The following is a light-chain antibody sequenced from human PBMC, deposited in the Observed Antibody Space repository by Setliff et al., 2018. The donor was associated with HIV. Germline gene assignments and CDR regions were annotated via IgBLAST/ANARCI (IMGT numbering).Light chain of an antibody. Sequence: QSALTQPASVSGPPGQSITISCTGTNSDVGGYNYVSWYQQHPGKVPKLMIYEVTNRPSGVSNRFSGSKSDNTASLTISGLQAEDEADYYCSSYTSSNTQVFGTGTK. CDR2: EVT. CDR1: NSDVGGYNY. J-gene: IGLJ1*01. V-gene: IGLV2-14*01. CDR3: SSYTSSNTQV.